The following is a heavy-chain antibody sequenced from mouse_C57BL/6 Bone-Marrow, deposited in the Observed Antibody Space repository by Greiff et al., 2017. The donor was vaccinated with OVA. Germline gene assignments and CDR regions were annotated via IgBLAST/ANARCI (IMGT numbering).Heavy chain of an antibody. V-gene: IGHV1-50*01. CDR3: ARDYYDSFDY. J-gene: IGHJ2*01. CDR2: IDPSDSYT. D-gene: IGHD2-4*01. CDR1: GYTFTSYW. Sequence: QVQLQQPGAELVKPGASVKLSCKASGYTFTSYWMQWVKQRPGQGLAWIGEIDPSDSYTNYNQKFKGKATLTVDTSSSTAYMQLSSLTSEDSAVYYCARDYYDSFDYWGQGTTLTVSS.